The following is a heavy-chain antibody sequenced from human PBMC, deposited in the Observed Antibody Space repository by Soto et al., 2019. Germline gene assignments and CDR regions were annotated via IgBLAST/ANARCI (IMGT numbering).Heavy chain of an antibody. D-gene: IGHD3-10*01. CDR2: ISGSGGST. Sequence: EVQLLESGGCLVQPGGSLRLSCAASGFTFNSYAMSWVRQAPGKGLEWGSAISGSGGSTYYSDSVKGRFTISRDTSKNTLYLHMNSLRADDTAVYYCAKSFYYGSGCDALVGDAFDIWGQGTMVTVSS. J-gene: IGHJ3*02. CDR3: AKSFYYGSGCDALVGDAFDI. V-gene: IGHV3-23*01. CDR1: GFTFNSYA.